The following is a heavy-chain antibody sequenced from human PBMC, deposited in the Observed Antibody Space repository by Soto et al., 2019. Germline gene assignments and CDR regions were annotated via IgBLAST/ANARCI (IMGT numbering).Heavy chain of an antibody. D-gene: IGHD2-2*02. CDR2: IIPLFNST. CDR1: GSRFSNYD. Sequence: SVKVSCKVSGSRFSNYDISWVRQAPGHGLEWLGRIIPLFNSTKYAQSFQGRVTITADKSTSTSSLELSSLRSDDTAVYYCARAGRGKKAGYNGLVSLGYWGQGTLGTVSS. J-gene: IGHJ4*02. CDR3: ARAGRGKKAGYNGLVSLGY. V-gene: IGHV1-69*06.